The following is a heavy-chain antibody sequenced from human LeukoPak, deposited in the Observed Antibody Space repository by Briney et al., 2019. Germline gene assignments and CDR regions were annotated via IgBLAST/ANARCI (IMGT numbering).Heavy chain of an antibody. V-gene: IGHV4-34*01. CDR3: ARRYDSSGYYYRPYDY. CDR2: INHNGST. D-gene: IGHD3-22*01. Sequence: SETLSLTCAVYGGSFSGYYWSWIRQPPGKGLEWIGEINHNGSTNYNPSLKSRVTISVDTSKNQFSLKLSSVTAADTAVYYCARRYDSSGYYYRPYDYWGQGTLVTVSS. J-gene: IGHJ4*02. CDR1: GGSFSGYY.